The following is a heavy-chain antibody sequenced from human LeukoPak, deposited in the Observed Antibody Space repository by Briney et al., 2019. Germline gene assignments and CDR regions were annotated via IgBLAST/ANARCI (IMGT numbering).Heavy chain of an antibody. CDR2: IYYSGST. V-gene: IGHV4-59*01. CDR1: GGSISSYY. Sequence: PSETLSLTCTVSGGSISSYYWSWTRQPPGKGLEWIGYIYYSGSTNYNPSLKSRVTISVDTSKNQFSLKLSSVTAADTAVYYCARLAAAAPAGPPDYFDYWGQGTLVTVSS. J-gene: IGHJ4*02. D-gene: IGHD6-13*01. CDR3: ARLAAAAPAGPPDYFDY.